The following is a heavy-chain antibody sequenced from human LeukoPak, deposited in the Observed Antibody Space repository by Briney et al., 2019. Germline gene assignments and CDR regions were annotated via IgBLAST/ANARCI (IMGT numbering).Heavy chain of an antibody. Sequence: RSETLTLTCSVSGDSVSSFYWNWIRQSPVRGLEWIGNIHYSGSSIYNPSLRSRVTMSIDTSKKQFFLKLTSVTAADTAVYYCVLAPNSNWFDFWGQGTLVTVTS. D-gene: IGHD2-15*01. CDR1: GDSVSSFY. V-gene: IGHV4-59*08. J-gene: IGHJ4*02. CDR3: VLAPNSNWFDF. CDR2: IHYSGSS.